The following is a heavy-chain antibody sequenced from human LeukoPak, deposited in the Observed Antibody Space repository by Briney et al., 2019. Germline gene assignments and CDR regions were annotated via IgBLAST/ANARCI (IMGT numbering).Heavy chain of an antibody. V-gene: IGHV3-9*01. CDR1: GFTFDDYA. CDR3: AKAVGAYYYGSGSYWFDY. D-gene: IGHD3-10*01. J-gene: IGHJ4*02. CDR2: ISWNSGSI. Sequence: GGSLRLSCAASGFTFDDYAMHWVRQAPGKGLEWVSGISWNSGSIGYADSVKGRFTISRDNAKNSLYLQMNSLRAEDTALYYCAKAVGAYYYGSGSYWFDYWGQGTLVTVSS.